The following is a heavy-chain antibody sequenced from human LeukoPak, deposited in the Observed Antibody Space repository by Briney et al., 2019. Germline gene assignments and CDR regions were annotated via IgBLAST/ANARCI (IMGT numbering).Heavy chain of an antibody. CDR1: GYTFTSYY. Sequence: GASVTVSCKASGYTFTSYYMHWVRQAPGQGLEWMGIINPSGGSTSYAQKFQGRVTMTRDTSTSTVYMELGSLRSEDTAVYYCARTPPPQYQMWGMDVWGQGTTVTVSS. J-gene: IGHJ6*02. V-gene: IGHV1-46*01. CDR2: INPSGGST. CDR3: ARTPPPQYQMWGMDV. D-gene: IGHD2-2*01.